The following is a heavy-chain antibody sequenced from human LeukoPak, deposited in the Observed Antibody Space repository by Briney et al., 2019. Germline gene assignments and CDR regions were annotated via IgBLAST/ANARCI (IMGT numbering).Heavy chain of an antibody. CDR1: GFTFSSYG. CDR3: AKGAWDLLLNYFDS. Sequence: GGSLRLSCAASGFTFSSYGMHWVRQAPGKGLEWVSLMTYDGSEKYYADSVKGRFTISRDNSKNTLSLQMYSLRAEDTAVYYCAKGAWDLLLNYFDSWGQGALVTVSS. D-gene: IGHD1-26*01. V-gene: IGHV3-30*18. J-gene: IGHJ4*02. CDR2: MTYDGSEK.